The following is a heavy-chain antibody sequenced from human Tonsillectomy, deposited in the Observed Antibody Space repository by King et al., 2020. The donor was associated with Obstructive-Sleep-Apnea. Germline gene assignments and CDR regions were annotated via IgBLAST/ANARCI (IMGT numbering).Heavy chain of an antibody. Sequence: VQLQESGPGLVKPSETLSLTCTVSGGSMTTYYWSWIRQPPGKGLEWIGYIYHSGSTKYNPTLKSRVSISVDTSKNQFSLTLRSLTAADTAMYYCARDGYTALYSWGLGTLVTVSS. CDR1: GGSMTTYY. J-gene: IGHJ4*02. D-gene: IGHD5-12*01. V-gene: IGHV4-59*01. CDR3: ARDGYTALYS. CDR2: IYHSGST.